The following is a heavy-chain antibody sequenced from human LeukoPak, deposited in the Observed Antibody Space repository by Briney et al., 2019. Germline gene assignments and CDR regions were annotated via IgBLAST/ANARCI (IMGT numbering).Heavy chain of an antibody. J-gene: IGHJ4*02. V-gene: IGHV1-3*01. D-gene: IGHD3-22*01. CDR2: INAGNGNT. Sequence: ASVKVSCKASGYTFTSYAMHWVRQAPGQRLEWMGWINAGNGNTKYSQKFQGRVTITRDTSASTAYMELSSLRSEDTAVYYCARDENYYYDSSGYSNWGQGTLVTVSS. CDR1: GYTFTSYA. CDR3: ARDENYYYDSSGYSN.